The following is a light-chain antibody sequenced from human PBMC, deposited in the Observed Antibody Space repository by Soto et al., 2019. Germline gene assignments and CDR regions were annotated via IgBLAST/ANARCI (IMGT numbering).Light chain of an antibody. V-gene: IGLV2-14*01. J-gene: IGLJ1*01. CDR1: SSDVGGYNS. CDR2: EVT. Sequence: QSALTQPASVSGSPGQSITISCTGTSSDVGGYNSVSWYQQHPSKAPKLVIYEVTNRPSGISNRFSGSKSGNTASLTISGLQAEDEADYYCSSYTSSSTRVFGTGTKVTVL. CDR3: SSYTSSSTRV.